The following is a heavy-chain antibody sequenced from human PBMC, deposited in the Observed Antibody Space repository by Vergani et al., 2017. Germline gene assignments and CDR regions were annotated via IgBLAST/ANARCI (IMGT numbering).Heavy chain of an antibody. Sequence: EVQLVESGGGLVQPGGSLRLSCAASGFTVSSNYMSWVRQAPGKGLEWVSVIYSGGSTYYADSVKGRFTISRDNSKNTLYLQMNSLSAEDTAVYYCAREVVADAPGYYYYGMDVWGQGTTVTVSS. V-gene: IGHV3-66*01. D-gene: IGHD2-15*01. CDR3: AREVVADAPGYYYYGMDV. CDR1: GFTVSSNY. CDR2: IYSGGST. J-gene: IGHJ6*02.